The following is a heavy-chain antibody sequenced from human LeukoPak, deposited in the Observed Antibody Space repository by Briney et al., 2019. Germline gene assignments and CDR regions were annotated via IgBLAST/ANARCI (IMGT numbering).Heavy chain of an antibody. D-gene: IGHD3-16*02. CDR1: GFTVSNNY. CDR3: ARAPRRLSAPFDY. Sequence: GGPLRLSCAASGFTVSNNYMNWVRQAPGKGLEGVSVYHIGGSTYQADSVKGRFIISRHNSKNTVYLQMNSLRPEDTAVYYCARAPRRLSAPFDYWGQGTLVTVSS. CDR2: YHIGGST. V-gene: IGHV3-53*04. J-gene: IGHJ4*02.